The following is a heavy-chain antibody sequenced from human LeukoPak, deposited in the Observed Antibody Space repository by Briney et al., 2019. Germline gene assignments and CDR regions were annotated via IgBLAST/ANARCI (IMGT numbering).Heavy chain of an antibody. Sequence: PGGSLRLSCAASGFTFSSYAMSWVRQAPGKGLEWVSAISGSGGSTHYADSVKGRFTISRDNSKNTLYLQMNSLRAEDTAVYYCAKDLLPVKVVVIINGYDYWGQGTLVTVPS. J-gene: IGHJ4*02. CDR2: ISGSGGST. CDR1: GFTFSSYA. D-gene: IGHD3-22*01. V-gene: IGHV3-23*01. CDR3: AKDLLPVKVVVIINGYDY.